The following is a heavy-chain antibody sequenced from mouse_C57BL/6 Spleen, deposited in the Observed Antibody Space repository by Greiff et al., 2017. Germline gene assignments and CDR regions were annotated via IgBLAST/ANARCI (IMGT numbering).Heavy chain of an antibody. CDR2: IDPSDSYT. V-gene: IGHV1-50*01. Sequence: VQLQQPGAELVKPGASVKLSCKASGYTFTSYWMQWVKQRPGQGLEWIGEIDPSDSYTNYNQKFKGKATLTVDTSSSTAYMQLSSLTSEDSAVYYCARVDYGSSLDYWGQGTTLTVSS. CDR1: GYTFTSYW. D-gene: IGHD1-1*01. CDR3: ARVDYGSSLDY. J-gene: IGHJ2*01.